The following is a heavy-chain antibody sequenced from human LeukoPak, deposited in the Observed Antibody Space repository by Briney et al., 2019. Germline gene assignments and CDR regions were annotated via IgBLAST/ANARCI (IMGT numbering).Heavy chain of an antibody. CDR2: LSHTSGSE. D-gene: IGHD2/OR15-2a*01. Sequence: GGSLRLSCTASGFTFSYYDMNWVRQAPGKGLEWISYLSHTSGSEYFADSVRGRFTVSRDNAQNSFYLQMDSLRVEDTAVYYCARDHTSDHFFDSWGQGTLVTVSS. CDR1: GFTFSYYD. V-gene: IGHV3-48*01. CDR3: ARDHTSDHFFDS. J-gene: IGHJ4*02.